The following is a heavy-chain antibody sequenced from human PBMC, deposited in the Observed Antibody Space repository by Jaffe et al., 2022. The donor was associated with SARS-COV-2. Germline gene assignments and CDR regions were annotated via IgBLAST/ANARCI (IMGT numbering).Heavy chain of an antibody. J-gene: IGHJ3*02. V-gene: IGHV4-4*07. CDR2: ILSSGST. D-gene: IGHD4-4*01. CDR1: GGSISSHH. CDR3: ARTRPWSLQDSFDI. Sequence: QVQLQESGPGLVKPSETLSLTCTVSGGSISSHHWSWIRQPAGKGLEWIGRILSSGSTEYNPSLRSRVTMSVDTSKNHFSLKLSSVAAADAAVYYCARTRPWSLQDSFDIWGQGTKVTVSS.